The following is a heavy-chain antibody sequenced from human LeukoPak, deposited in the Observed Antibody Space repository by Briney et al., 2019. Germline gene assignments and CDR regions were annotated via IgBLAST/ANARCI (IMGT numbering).Heavy chain of an antibody. CDR1: GGSFSGYY. D-gene: IGHD1-14*01. CDR2: INHSGGT. Sequence: PSETLSLTCAVYGGSFSGYYWSWIRQPPGKGLEWIGEINHSGGTNYNPSLKSRVTISVDTSKNQFSLKLSSVTAADTAVYYCASTTAAEYFQHWGQGTLVTVSS. V-gene: IGHV4-34*01. J-gene: IGHJ1*01. CDR3: ASTTAAEYFQH.